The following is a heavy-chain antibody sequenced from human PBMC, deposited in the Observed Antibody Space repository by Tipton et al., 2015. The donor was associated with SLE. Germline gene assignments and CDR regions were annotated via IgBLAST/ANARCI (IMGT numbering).Heavy chain of an antibody. D-gene: IGHD6-19*01. CDR2: IYYSGST. CDR1: GGSLRSSSYY. Sequence: TLSLTCTVSGGSLRSSSYYWGWVRQPPGKGLEWIGYIYYSGSTNYNPSLKSRVTISVDTSKNQFSLKLSSVTAADTAVYYCARERGASIAVAQEFDYWGQGTLVTVSS. V-gene: IGHV4-61*01. J-gene: IGHJ4*02. CDR3: ARERGASIAVAQEFDY.